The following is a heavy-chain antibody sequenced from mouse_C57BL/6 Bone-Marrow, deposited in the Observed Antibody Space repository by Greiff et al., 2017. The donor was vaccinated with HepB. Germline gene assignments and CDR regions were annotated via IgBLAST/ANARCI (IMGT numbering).Heavy chain of an antibody. D-gene: IGHD1-2*01. CDR3: TTTTAPEDY. J-gene: IGHJ2*01. V-gene: IGHV14-4*01. Sequence: VQLQQSGAELVRPGASVKLSCTASGFNIKDDYLHWVKQRPEQGLEWIGWIDPENGDTEYASKFQGKATITSDTSSNTAYLQLSSLTSEDTAVYYCTTTTAPEDYWGQGTTITVSA. CDR2: IDPENGDT. CDR1: GFNIKDDY.